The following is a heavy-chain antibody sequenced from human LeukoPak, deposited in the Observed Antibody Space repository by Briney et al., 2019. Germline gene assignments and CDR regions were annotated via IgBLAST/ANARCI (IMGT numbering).Heavy chain of an antibody. CDR3: AKVVDGGYYYDL. J-gene: IGHJ5*02. CDR1: GGSISSDNW. Sequence: KSSETLSLTCAVSGGSISSDNWWSWVRQPPRKGLEWIGEIYYGGNTNYNPSLESPVTILVDRSTNQFYLKLSSVTAADTAVYYCAKVVDGGYYYDLWGQGTLVTVSS. D-gene: IGHD3-22*01. V-gene: IGHV4-4*02. CDR2: IYYGGNT.